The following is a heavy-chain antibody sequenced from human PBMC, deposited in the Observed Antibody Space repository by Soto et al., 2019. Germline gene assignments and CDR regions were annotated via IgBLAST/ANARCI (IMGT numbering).Heavy chain of an antibody. Sequence: GGSLRLSCAASGFTFSDYYMSWIRQAPGKGLEWVSYISSSSSYTSYADSVKGRFTISRDNAKNSLSLQMNSLRAEDTAVYYCARRATTSAGYFDLWGRGTLVTVSS. J-gene: IGHJ2*01. D-gene: IGHD1-26*01. CDR3: ARRATTSAGYFDL. V-gene: IGHV3-11*06. CDR1: GFTFSDYY. CDR2: ISSSSSYT.